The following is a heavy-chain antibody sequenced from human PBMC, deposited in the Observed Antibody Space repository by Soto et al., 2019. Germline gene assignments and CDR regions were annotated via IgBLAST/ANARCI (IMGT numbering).Heavy chain of an antibody. CDR2: ITAGGDTT. CDR3: AKTPMIVGRVLGFDS. J-gene: IGHJ4*02. V-gene: IGHV3-23*01. CDR1: GFNYNIYA. Sequence: GGSLRLSCAASGFNYNIYAMSWVRHAPGRGLEWVSTITAGGDTTNYADSVKGRFTISRDNSKNTLYLQMNNLRAEDTAVYSCAKTPMIVGRVLGFDSWGQGTLVTVSS. D-gene: IGHD3-22*01.